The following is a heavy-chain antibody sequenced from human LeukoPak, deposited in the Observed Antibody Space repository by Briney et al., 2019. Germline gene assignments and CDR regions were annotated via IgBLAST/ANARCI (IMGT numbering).Heavy chain of an antibody. D-gene: IGHD2-2*01. CDR2: ISSSSSYI. CDR1: GFTFSSYS. V-gene: IGHV3-21*01. Sequence: GGSLRLSCAASGFTFSSYSMNWVRQAPGKGLEWVSSISSSSSYIYYADSVKDRFTISRDNAKNSLYLQMNSLRAEDTAVYYCAGGKQREYQLPRGDYWGQGTLVTVSS. J-gene: IGHJ4*02. CDR3: AGGKQREYQLPRGDY.